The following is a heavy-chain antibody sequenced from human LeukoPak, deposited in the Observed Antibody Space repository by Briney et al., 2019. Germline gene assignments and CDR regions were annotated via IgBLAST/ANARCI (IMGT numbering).Heavy chain of an antibody. Sequence: ASVKVSCKASGYTFTGYYMHWVRQAPGQGLEWMGWINPNSGGTNYAQKFQGRVTMTRDTSISTAYMELSRLGSDDTAVYYCARSVGSGPNYNWFDPWGQGTLVTVSS. CDR1: GYTFTGYY. CDR2: INPNSGGT. D-gene: IGHD3-3*01. V-gene: IGHV1-2*02. J-gene: IGHJ5*02. CDR3: ARSVGSGPNYNWFDP.